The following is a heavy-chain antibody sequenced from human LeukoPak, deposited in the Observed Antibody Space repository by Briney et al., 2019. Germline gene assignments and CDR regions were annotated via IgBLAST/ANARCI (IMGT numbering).Heavy chain of an antibody. V-gene: IGHV3-7*03. D-gene: IGHD1-26*01. Sequence: GGSLRLSCVASGFTLSAYWMSWVRQAAGKGLEYMASIKQDGSETYYVDSVKGRFTISRDNAKDSLDLQMNNLRAEDTAVYYCAALIIGRPFDYWGQGTLVIVSS. CDR1: GFTLSAYW. J-gene: IGHJ4*02. CDR3: AALIIGRPFDY. CDR2: IKQDGSET.